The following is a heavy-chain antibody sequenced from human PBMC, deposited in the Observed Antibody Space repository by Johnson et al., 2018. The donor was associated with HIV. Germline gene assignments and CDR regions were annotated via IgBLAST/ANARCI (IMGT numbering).Heavy chain of an antibody. V-gene: IGHV3-20*04. D-gene: IGHD2-15*01. CDR2: INWNGYST. CDR1: GFTFDDYD. Sequence: VQLVESGGGVVRPGGSLRLSCAASGFTFDDYDMSWVRQAPGRGLEWVSGINWNGYSTDYADSVGGRFTISRDNPKNSLYLQMNILRAEDTALYYCARARPLGYCTGGSCSLDAFDIWGQGTMVTVSS. CDR3: ARARPLGYCTGGSCSLDAFDI. J-gene: IGHJ3*02.